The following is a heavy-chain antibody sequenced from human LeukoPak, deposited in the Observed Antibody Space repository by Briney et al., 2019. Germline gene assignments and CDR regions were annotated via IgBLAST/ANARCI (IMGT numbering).Heavy chain of an antibody. CDR1: GFTFDDYA. CDR2: ISWNSGSI. V-gene: IGHV3-9*01. J-gene: IGHJ4*02. CDR3: AKDIYYDLSTYDY. Sequence: GGSLRLSCAASGFTFDDYAMHWVRQAPGKGLEWVSGISWNSGSIGYADSVKGRFTISRDNAKSSLYLQMNSLRAEDTALYYRAKDIYYDLSTYDYWGQGTLVTVSS. D-gene: IGHD3-22*01.